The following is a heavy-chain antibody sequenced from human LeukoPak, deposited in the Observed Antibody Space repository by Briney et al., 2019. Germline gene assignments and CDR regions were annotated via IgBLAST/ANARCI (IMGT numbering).Heavy chain of an antibody. CDR2: IDPDSGAT. D-gene: IGHD6-6*01. J-gene: IGHJ4*02. CDR3: ARARVSSSSVVTF. V-gene: IGHV1-2*02. CDR1: GYTFTRYY. Sequence: ASVTVSCTASGYTFTRYYIHWVRQAPAPGLEWMGWIDPDSGATNYAQKFQGRVTMTRDTSITTAYMDLSRLTSDDTAVYYCARARVSSSSVVTFWGQGTLVTVSS.